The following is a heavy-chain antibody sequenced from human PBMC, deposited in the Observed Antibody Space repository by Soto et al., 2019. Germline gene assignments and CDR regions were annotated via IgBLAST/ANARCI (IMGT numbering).Heavy chain of an antibody. V-gene: IGHV1-18*01. Sequence: ASVKVSCKASGYTFTSYGISWVRQAPGQGLEWMGWISAYNGNADYAQKLQGRVTMTTDTSTSTAYMELRSLRSDDTAVYYCARDHGIVGATTDYFDYWGQGTLVTVSS. CDR2: ISAYNGNA. CDR3: ARDHGIVGATTDYFDY. CDR1: GYTFTSYG. J-gene: IGHJ4*02. D-gene: IGHD1-26*01.